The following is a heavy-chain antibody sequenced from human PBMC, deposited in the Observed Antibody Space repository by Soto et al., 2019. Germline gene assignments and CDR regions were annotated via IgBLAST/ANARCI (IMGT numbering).Heavy chain of an antibody. J-gene: IGHJ4*02. V-gene: IGHV4-39*01. Sequence: QQQLQESGPGLVKPSETLSLTCNVSGGSIRSSSYYWGWILQPPGKGLEWIGSIYSSGSAYYNPSLTSRVTISVDTSKNQSSLKLSSVTAADTAVYYCARARATVFDYWGQGTLVTVSS. D-gene: IGHD4-17*01. CDR1: GGSIRSSSYY. CDR2: IYSSGSA. CDR3: ARARATVFDY.